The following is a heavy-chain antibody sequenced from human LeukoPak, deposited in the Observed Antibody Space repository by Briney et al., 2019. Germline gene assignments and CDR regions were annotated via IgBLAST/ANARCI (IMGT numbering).Heavy chain of an antibody. CDR1: GGSFSGYY. CDR2: INHSGST. CDR3: VRDDFWSGYGPFDY. D-gene: IGHD3-3*01. J-gene: IGHJ4*02. V-gene: IGHV4-34*01. Sequence: PSETLSLTCAVYGGSFSGYYWSWIRQPPGKGLEWIGEINHSGSTNYNPSLKSRVTISVDTSKNQFSLKLSSVTAADTAVYYCVRDDFWSGYGPFDYWGQGTLVTVSS.